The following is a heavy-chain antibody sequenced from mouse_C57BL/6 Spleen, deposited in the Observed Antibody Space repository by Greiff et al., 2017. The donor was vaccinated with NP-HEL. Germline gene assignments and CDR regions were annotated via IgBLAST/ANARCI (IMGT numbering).Heavy chain of an antibody. CDR3: ARDSGYPYPYAMDY. D-gene: IGHD3-2*02. Sequence: QVQLQQSGPELVKPGASVKISCKASGYAFSSSWMNWVKQRPGKGLEWIGRIYPGDGDTNYNGKFKGKATLTADKSSSTAYMQLSSLTSEDSAVYFCARDSGYPYPYAMDYWGQGTSVTVSS. CDR2: IYPGDGDT. V-gene: IGHV1-82*01. CDR1: GYAFSSSW. J-gene: IGHJ4*01.